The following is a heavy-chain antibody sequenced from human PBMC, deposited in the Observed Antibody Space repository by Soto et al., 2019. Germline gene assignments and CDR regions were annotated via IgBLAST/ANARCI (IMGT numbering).Heavy chain of an antibody. CDR1: GGTFSSYF. D-gene: IGHD2-2*01. V-gene: IGHV1-69*01. Sequence: QVQLVQSGAEVKKAGSSVKVSCKTSGGTFSSYFINWVRQAPGQGLEWVGGIIPVFGTAYYAERFQGRVTITADESTTTVYMELSSLRSDETAVYYCARETPSTSAAYFYYGLDVWGQGTTVTVPS. CDR3: ARETPSTSAAYFYYGLDV. J-gene: IGHJ6*02. CDR2: IIPVFGTA.